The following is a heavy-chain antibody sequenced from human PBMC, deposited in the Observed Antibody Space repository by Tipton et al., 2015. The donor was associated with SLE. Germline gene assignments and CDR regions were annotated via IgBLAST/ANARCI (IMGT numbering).Heavy chain of an antibody. V-gene: IGHV5-51*03. CDR2: IYPGDSDT. D-gene: IGHD3-3*01. J-gene: IGHJ6*02. Sequence: VQLVQSGAEVEKPGESLKISCKGSGYSFTSYWIGWVRQMPGKGLEWMGIIYPGDSDTRYSPSFQGQVTISADKSISTAYLQWSSLKASDTAMYYCARRRGITIFGVVPGMDVWGQRTTVTVSS. CDR3: ARRRGITIFGVVPGMDV. CDR1: GYSFTSYW.